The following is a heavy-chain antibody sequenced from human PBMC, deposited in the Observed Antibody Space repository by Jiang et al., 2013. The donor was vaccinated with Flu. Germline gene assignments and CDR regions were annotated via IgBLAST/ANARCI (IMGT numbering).Heavy chain of an antibody. CDR2: INHGGST. V-gene: IGHV4-59*08. CDR3: ARRYSSAWGVYYFDD. J-gene: IGHJ4*02. CDR1: GGSISSYY. Sequence: LLKPSETLSLTCTVSGGSISSYYWSWIRQPPGKGLEWIGNINHGGSTNYNPSLKSRVTISVDTSKNQFSLNLTSVTAADTAVYFCARRYSSAWGVYYFDDWGQGTLVTVSS. D-gene: IGHD6-19*01.